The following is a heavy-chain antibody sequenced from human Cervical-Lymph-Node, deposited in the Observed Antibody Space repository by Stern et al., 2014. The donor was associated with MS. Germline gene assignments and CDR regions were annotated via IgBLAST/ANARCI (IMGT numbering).Heavy chain of an antibody. J-gene: IGHJ4*02. CDR2: ISPSGDT. Sequence: QVQLVESGPGLVKPSETLSLTCAVSGGSISSRYWGWIRQPPGKGLEWIGLISPSGDTKYNPSLKSRVTISLDTSKNHFSLKVPSVTAADTAVYYCARLSTAVDFWGQGTLVTVSS. CDR3: ARLSTAVDF. CDR1: GGSISSRY. V-gene: IGHV4-59*08.